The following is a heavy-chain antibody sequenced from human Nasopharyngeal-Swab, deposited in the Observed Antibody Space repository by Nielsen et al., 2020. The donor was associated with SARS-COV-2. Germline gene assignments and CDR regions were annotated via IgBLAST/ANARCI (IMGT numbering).Heavy chain of an antibody. V-gene: IGHV4-59*01. J-gene: IGHJ3*02. CDR1: GGSISSYY. CDR2: IYYRGRP. CDR3: ARVGYCSSTSCYPTALDAFDI. D-gene: IGHD2-2*03. Sequence: SETLSLTCTVYGGSISSYYWSWIRQLSGKGLEWSGYIYYRGRPNYNTSLKSRVTISVDTSKNQFSLKLSSVTAADTAVYYCARVGYCSSTSCYPTALDAFDIWGQGTMVTVSS.